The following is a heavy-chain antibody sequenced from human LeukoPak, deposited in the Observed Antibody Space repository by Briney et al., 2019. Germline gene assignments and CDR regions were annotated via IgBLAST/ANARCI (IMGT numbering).Heavy chain of an antibody. CDR2: ISSSGSTT. J-gene: IGHJ4*02. CDR3: ARYFAS. V-gene: IGHV3-48*02. CDR1: GFIFSNYS. Sequence: GGSLRLSCAASGFIFSNYSMNWVCQAPGKGLEWVSYISSSGSTTSYADSVKGRFTISRDNAKNSLFLLMNSLRDEDTAVYFCARYFASWGQGTLVTVSS.